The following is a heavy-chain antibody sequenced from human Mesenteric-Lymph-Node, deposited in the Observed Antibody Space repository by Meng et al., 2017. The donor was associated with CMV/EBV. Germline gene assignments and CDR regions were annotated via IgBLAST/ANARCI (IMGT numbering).Heavy chain of an antibody. CDR3: ARDPYGGSGSYLWSD. D-gene: IGHD1-26*01. Sequence: GSLRLSCTVSGYSVSSGYYWGWIRQPPGKGLEWIGSIYHSGSTYYNPSLKSRVTISVDTSKNQFSLKLSSVTAADTAVYYCARDPYGGSGSYLWSDWGQGTLVTVSS. CDR2: IYHSGST. J-gene: IGHJ4*02. CDR1: GYSVSSGYY. V-gene: IGHV4-38-2*02.